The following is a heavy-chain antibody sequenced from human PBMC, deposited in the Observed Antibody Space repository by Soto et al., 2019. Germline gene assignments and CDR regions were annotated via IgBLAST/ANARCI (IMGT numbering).Heavy chain of an antibody. CDR1: GFTFTSCA. D-gene: IGHD1-7*01. CDR2: LSGTAGNT. V-gene: IGHV3-23*01. CDR3: AKGDWDYIAGNFDY. J-gene: IGHJ4*02. Sequence: VQLLESGGGLVQPGGSLRLSCAASGFTFTSCAMSWVRQAPGKGLEWVSALSGTAGNTYHADSVKGRFTISRDISKNTLYLQMNSLRAEDTAVYYCAKGDWDYIAGNFDYWGQGTLVTVSS.